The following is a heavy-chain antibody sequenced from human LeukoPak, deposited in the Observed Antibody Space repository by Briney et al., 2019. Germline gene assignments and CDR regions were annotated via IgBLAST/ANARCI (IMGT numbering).Heavy chain of an antibody. D-gene: IGHD3-22*01. Sequence: PGESLKISCKGSGYSFTSYWIGWVRQMPGKGLEWMGIIYPGDSDTRYSPSFQGQVTISADKSISTAYLQWSSLKASDTAMYYCARRGYYDGSVSRPEVFYWFDPWGQGTLVTVSS. J-gene: IGHJ5*02. V-gene: IGHV5-51*01. CDR3: ARRGYYDGSVSRPEVFYWFDP. CDR1: GYSFTSYW. CDR2: IYPGDSDT.